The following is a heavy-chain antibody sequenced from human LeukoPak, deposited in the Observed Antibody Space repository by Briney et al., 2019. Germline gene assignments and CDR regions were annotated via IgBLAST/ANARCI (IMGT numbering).Heavy chain of an antibody. Sequence: SETLSLTCTVSGGSISSSDYYWHWLRQPPGKGLEWLGSILYGGSTYYNPSLKSRLAMSVDTSKNQFSLKLSSVTAADTAVYYFAIHGENGNMGEIITGFHCCGQGALVTVSS. CDR1: GGSISSSDYY. CDR3: AIHGENGNMGEIITGFHC. D-gene: IGHD3-16*01. CDR2: ILYGGST. V-gene: IGHV4-39*01. J-gene: IGHJ4*02.